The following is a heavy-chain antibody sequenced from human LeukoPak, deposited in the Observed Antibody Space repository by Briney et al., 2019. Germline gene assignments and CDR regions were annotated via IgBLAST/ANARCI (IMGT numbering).Heavy chain of an antibody. CDR1: GFTFSSYA. CDR2: ISYDGSNK. V-gene: IGHV3-30-3*01. Sequence: GGSLRLSCAASGFTFSSYAMHWVRQAPGKGLEWVAVISYDGSNKYYADSVKGRFTISRDNSKNTLYLQMNSLRAEDTAVYYCARERACGDNCFSGGFDYWGQGTLVTVSS. D-gene: IGHD2-21*02. J-gene: IGHJ4*02. CDR3: ARERACGDNCFSGGFDY.